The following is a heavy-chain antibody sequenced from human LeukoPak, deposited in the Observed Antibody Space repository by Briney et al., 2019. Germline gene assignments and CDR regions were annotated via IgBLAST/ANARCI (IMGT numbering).Heavy chain of an antibody. CDR2: VDHTGST. Sequence: SETLSLTCTVSDDSITMYYWTWIRQPPGKGLEWIGYVDHTGSTKFNPSLNGGVSIYRDTSNNFCSLRLRSVTAADTAVYFCARGRVSSSTWYSTYYYFFYMDFWGKGTTVTVSS. V-gene: IGHV4-59*01. D-gene: IGHD4-11*01. CDR3: ARGRVSSSTWYSTYYYFFYMDF. J-gene: IGHJ6*03. CDR1: DDSITMYY.